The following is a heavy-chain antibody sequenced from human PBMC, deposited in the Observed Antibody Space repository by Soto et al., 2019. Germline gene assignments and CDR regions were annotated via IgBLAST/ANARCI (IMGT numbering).Heavy chain of an antibody. CDR2: INHSGST. Sequence: PSETLSLTCAVYGGSFSGYYWSWIRQPPGKGLEWIGEINHSGSTNYNPSLKSRVTISVDTSKNQFSLKLSSVTAADTAVYYCARKVVTIFGVVIIGGGAYFDYWGQGTLVTVSS. CDR3: ARKVVTIFGVVIIGGGAYFDY. J-gene: IGHJ4*02. V-gene: IGHV4-34*01. CDR1: GGSFSGYY. D-gene: IGHD3-3*01.